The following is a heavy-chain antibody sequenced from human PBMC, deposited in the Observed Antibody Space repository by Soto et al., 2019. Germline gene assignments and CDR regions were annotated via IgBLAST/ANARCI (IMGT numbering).Heavy chain of an antibody. D-gene: IGHD5-18*01. CDR2: INHSGST. CDR1: GGSFSGYY. Sequence: PSETLSLTCAVYGGSFSGYYWSWIRQPPGKGLEWIGEINHSGSTNYNPSLKSRVTISVDTSKNQFSLKLSSVTAADTAVYYCARRYVDTAMEGGYNWFDPWGQGTLVTVS. V-gene: IGHV4-34*01. J-gene: IGHJ5*02. CDR3: ARRYVDTAMEGGYNWFDP.